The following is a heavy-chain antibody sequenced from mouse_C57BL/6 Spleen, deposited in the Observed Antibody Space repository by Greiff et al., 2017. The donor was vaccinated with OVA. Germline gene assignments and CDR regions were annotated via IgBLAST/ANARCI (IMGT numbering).Heavy chain of an antibody. CDR2: IDPSDSYT. D-gene: IGHD1-1*01. CDR1: GYTFTSYW. V-gene: IGHV1-50*01. J-gene: IGHJ4*01. CDR3: ARRDYYGSSYDYYYAMDY. Sequence: QVQLQQPGAELVKPGASVKLSCKASGYTFTSYWMQWVKQRPGQGLEWIGEIDPSDSYTNYNQKFKGKATLTVDTSSSTAYMQLSSLTSEDSAVYYCARRDYYGSSYDYYYAMDYWGQGTSVTVSS.